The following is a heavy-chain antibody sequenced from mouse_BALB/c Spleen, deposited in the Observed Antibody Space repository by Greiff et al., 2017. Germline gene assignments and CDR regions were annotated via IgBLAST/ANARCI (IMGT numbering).Heavy chain of an antibody. CDR3: ARGGYGKYPWAMDY. Sequence: EVQLVESGGGLVKPGGSLKLSCAASGFTFSDYYMYWVRQTPEKRLEWVATISDGGSYTYYPDSVKGRFTISRDNAKNNLYLQMSSRKSEDTAMYYCARGGYGKYPWAMDYWGQGTSGTVSS. V-gene: IGHV5-4*02. J-gene: IGHJ4*01. D-gene: IGHD2-1*01. CDR2: ISDGGSYT. CDR1: GFTFSDYY.